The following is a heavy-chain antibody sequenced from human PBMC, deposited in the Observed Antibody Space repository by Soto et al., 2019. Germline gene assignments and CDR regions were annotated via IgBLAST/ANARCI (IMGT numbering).Heavy chain of an antibody. J-gene: IGHJ1*01. CDR2: IKSKIDGGTT. CDR1: GFTFSNAW. D-gene: IGHD2-15*01. V-gene: IGHV3-15*01. Sequence: EVQLVESGGGLVKPGGSLRLSCAASGFTFSNAWMSWVRQAPGKGLEWVGRIKSKIDGGTTDYAAPVKGRFTISRDDSKNTLDLQMNSLKTEDTAVYYCTRDIVVVVAATYYGDYSAYFQHWGQGTLVTVSS. CDR3: TRDIVVVVAATYYGDYSAYFQH.